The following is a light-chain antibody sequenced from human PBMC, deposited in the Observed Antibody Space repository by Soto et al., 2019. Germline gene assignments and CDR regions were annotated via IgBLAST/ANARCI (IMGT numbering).Light chain of an antibody. Sequence: QSVLTQSSSASASLGSSVKLTCTLSSGHSSYIIAWHQQQPGKAPRYLMKLEGSGSYNKGSGVPDRFSGSSSGADRYLTLSNLQSEDEADYYCETWDSNERVLGGGTKVTVL. CDR1: SGHSSYI. CDR3: ETWDSNERV. J-gene: IGLJ3*02. CDR2: LEGSGSY. V-gene: IGLV4-60*03.